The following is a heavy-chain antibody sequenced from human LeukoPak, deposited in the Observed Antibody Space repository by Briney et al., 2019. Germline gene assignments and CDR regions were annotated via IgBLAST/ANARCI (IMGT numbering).Heavy chain of an antibody. CDR2: INPNSGDT. Sequence: ASVKVSCKASGYTFTGYYIHWVRQAPGQGLECMGWINPNSGDTNYAQKFQGRVTMTRDTSISTAYMELSRLRSDDTAVYYCARDVADGNPDAFDIWGQGTMVTVSS. CDR1: GYTFTGYY. J-gene: IGHJ3*02. D-gene: IGHD4-23*01. V-gene: IGHV1-2*02. CDR3: ARDVADGNPDAFDI.